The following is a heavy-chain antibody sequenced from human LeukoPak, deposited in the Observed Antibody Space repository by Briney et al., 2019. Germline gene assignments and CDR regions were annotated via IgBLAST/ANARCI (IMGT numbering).Heavy chain of an antibody. Sequence: ASVKVSCKASGYTFTGYYMHWVRQAPGQGLEWMGWINPNSGGTNYAQKFQGRVTMTRDTSISTAYMELSRLRSDDTAVYYCARGRDIVVVVAALDYWGQGTLVTVSS. D-gene: IGHD2-15*01. J-gene: IGHJ4*02. CDR2: INPNSGGT. CDR3: ARGRDIVVVVAALDY. V-gene: IGHV1-2*02. CDR1: GYTFTGYY.